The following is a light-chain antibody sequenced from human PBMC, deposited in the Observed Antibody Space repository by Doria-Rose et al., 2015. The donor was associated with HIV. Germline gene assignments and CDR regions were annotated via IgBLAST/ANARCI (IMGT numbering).Light chain of an antibody. CDR2: DGS. J-gene: IGKJ1*01. CDR3: HQYGTSWT. V-gene: IGKV3-20*01. Sequence: EIVLTQSPGTLSLSPGERATLSCRASQSFSSTYLAWYQQKPGQAPSLLIYDGSTRATGITDRFSASWSGTDFTLTINRLEPEDFALYYCHQYGTSWTFGQGTKVEI. CDR1: QSFSSTY.